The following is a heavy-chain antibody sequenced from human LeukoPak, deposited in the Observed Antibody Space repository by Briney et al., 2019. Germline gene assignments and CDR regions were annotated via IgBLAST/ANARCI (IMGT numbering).Heavy chain of an antibody. J-gene: IGHJ5*02. D-gene: IGHD3-22*01. Sequence: ASVEVSCKVSGYTLTELSMHWVRQAPGKGLEWMGGFDPEDGETIYAQKFQGRVTMTEDTATDTAYMELSSLRSEDTAVYYCASNNYYDGINWFDPWGQGTLVTVSS. CDR3: ASNNYYDGINWFDP. V-gene: IGHV1-24*01. CDR1: GYTLTELS. CDR2: FDPEDGET.